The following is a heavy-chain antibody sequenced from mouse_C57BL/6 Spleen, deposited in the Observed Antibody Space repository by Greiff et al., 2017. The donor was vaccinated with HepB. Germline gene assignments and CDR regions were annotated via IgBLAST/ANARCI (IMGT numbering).Heavy chain of an antibody. J-gene: IGHJ2*01. CDR3: ARSYYYGTLDY. D-gene: IGHD1-1*01. CDR1: GYAFSSYW. Sequence: VQLQQSGAELVKPGASVKISCKASGYAFSSYWMNWVKQRPGKGLEWIGQIYPGDGDTNYNGKFKGKATLTADKSSSTAYMQLSSLTSEDSAVYFCARSYYYGTLDYWGQGTTLTVSS. CDR2: IYPGDGDT. V-gene: IGHV1-80*01.